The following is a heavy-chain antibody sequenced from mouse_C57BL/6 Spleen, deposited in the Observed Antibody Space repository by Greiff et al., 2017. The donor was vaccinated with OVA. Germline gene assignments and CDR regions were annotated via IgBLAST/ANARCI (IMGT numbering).Heavy chain of an antibody. Sequence: EVQLVESGGGLVQPGGSMKLSCAASGFTFSDAWMDWVRQSPEKGLEWVAEIRNKANNHATYYAESVKGRFTISRDDSKSSVYLQMNSLRAEDTSIYYCTRSTAGIYYAMDYWDQGTSVTVSS. CDR3: TRSTAGIYYAMDY. J-gene: IGHJ4*01. CDR1: GFTFSDAW. V-gene: IGHV6-6*01. CDR2: IRNKANNHAT. D-gene: IGHD2-1*01.